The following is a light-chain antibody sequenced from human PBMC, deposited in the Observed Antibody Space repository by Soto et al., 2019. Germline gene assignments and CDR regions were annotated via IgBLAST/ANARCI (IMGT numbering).Light chain of an antibody. CDR1: SSDVGNYNY. J-gene: IGLJ1*01. CDR3: AAWDDSLNGVYV. Sequence: QSVLTQPASVSGSPGQSITISCTGASSDVGNYNYVSWYQQHPGKAPKLIIYDVSNRPSGVSNRFSGSKSGNTASLTISGLQAEDEADYYCAAWDDSLNGVYVFGPGTKVTVL. CDR2: DVS. V-gene: IGLV2-14*03.